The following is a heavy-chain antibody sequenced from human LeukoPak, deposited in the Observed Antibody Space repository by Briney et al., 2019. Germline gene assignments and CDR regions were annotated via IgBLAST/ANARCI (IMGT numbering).Heavy chain of an antibody. CDR3: AKDRRGYSSVY. D-gene: IGHD5-18*01. CDR1: GYSFTSYW. Sequence: GESLKISCKGSGYSFTSYWIGGVRQAPGKGLGGVAFIRYDGSNKYYADSVKGRFTISRDNSKNTLYLQMNSLRAEDTAVYYCAKDRRGYSSVYWGQGTLVTVSS. V-gene: IGHV3-30*02. CDR2: IRYDGSNK. J-gene: IGHJ4*02.